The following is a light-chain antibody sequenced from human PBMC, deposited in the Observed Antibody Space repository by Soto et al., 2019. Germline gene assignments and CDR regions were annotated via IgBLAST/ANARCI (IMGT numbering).Light chain of an antibody. Sequence: SALTQPPSASGSPGQSVTISCTGMSSDVGGYNYVSWYQQHPGKAPKLMIYEVSKRPSGVPDRFSGSKSGNTASLTVSGLQAEDEADYYCSSYAGANSVVFGGGTQLTVL. CDR1: SSDVGGYNY. V-gene: IGLV2-8*01. CDR2: EVS. CDR3: SSYAGANSVV. J-gene: IGLJ2*01.